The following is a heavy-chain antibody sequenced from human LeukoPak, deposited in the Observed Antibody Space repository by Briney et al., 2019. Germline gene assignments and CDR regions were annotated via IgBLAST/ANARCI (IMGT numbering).Heavy chain of an antibody. V-gene: IGHV1-18*01. CDR2: ISAYNGNT. CDR1: GYTFTSYG. CDR3: ARAVYCSSTSCYPRLADWFDP. J-gene: IGHJ5*02. Sequence: AXXKVSCKASGYTFTSYGISWVRQAPGQGLEWMGWISAYNGNTNYAQKLQGRVTMTTDTSTSTAYMELRSLRSDDTAVYYCARAVYCSSTSCYPRLADWFDPWGQGTLVTVSS. D-gene: IGHD2-2*01.